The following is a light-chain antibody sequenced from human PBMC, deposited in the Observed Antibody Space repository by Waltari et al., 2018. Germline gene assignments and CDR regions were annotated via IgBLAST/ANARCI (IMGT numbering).Light chain of an antibody. J-gene: IGLJ2*01. CDR1: TGAVTSGHY. CDR2: ATS. Sequence: QAVVTQEPSLTVSPGGTVTLTCDSSTGAVTSGHYRYWFQQKPGQAPRTLVYATSNKHSWTPARFSGPLLGGKAALPLSGAQPEDEADYYCLLSSSGAEGIFGGGTKLTGL. CDR3: LLSSSGAEGI. V-gene: IGLV7-46*01.